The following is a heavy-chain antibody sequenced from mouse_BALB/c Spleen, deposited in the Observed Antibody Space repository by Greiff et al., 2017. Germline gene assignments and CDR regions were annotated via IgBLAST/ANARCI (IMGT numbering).Heavy chain of an antibody. CDR1: GFNIKDTY. Sequence: VQLQQSGAELVKPGASVKLSCTASGFNIKDTYMHWVKQRPEQGLEWIGRIDPANGNTKYDPKFQGKATITADTSSNTAYLQLSRLTSEDTSVYDCARDPQIYYYAMDYWGQGTSVTGSS. CDR3: ARDPQIYYYAMDY. D-gene: IGHD5-1-1*01. J-gene: IGHJ4*01. CDR2: IDPANGNT. V-gene: IGHV14-3*02.